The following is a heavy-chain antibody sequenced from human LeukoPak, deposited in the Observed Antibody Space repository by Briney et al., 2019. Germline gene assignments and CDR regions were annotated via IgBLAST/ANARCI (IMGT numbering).Heavy chain of an antibody. CDR3: AKDEDYGDYLEY. V-gene: IGHV3-23*01. CDR1: GFTFSSYG. D-gene: IGHD3-16*01. Sequence: QPGGSLRLSCAASGFTFSSYGMSWVRQAPGKGLEWVSAISGSGGSTYYADSVKGRFTISRDNSKNTLYLQMNSLRAEDTAVYYCAKDEDYGDYLEYWGQGTLVTVSS. J-gene: IGHJ4*02. CDR2: ISGSGGST.